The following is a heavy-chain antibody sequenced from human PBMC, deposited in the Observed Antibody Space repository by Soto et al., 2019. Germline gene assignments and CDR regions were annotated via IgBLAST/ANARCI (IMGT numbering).Heavy chain of an antibody. D-gene: IGHD6-6*01. V-gene: IGHV1-3*01. CDR1: GYTFTSYA. CDR3: ATRIAARLYYYYGMDV. J-gene: IGHJ6*02. Sequence: ASVKVSCKASGYTFTSYAMHWVRQAPGQRLEWMGWINAGNGNTKYSQKFQGRVTMTRNTSISTAYMELSSLRSEDTAVYYCATRIAARLYYYYGMDVWGQGTTVTVSS. CDR2: INAGNGNT.